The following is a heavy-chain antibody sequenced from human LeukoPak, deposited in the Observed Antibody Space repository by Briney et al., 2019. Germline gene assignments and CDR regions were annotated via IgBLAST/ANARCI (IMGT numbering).Heavy chain of an antibody. CDR2: ISYDGSNK. Sequence: PGGSLRLSCAASGFTFSSYGMHWVRQAPGKGLEWVAVISYDGSNKYYADSVKGRFTISRDNSKNTLYLQMNSLRAEDTAVYYCARPNDYGDDYWGQGTLVTVSS. V-gene: IGHV3-30*03. CDR1: GFTFSSYG. D-gene: IGHD4-17*01. CDR3: ARPNDYGDDY. J-gene: IGHJ4*02.